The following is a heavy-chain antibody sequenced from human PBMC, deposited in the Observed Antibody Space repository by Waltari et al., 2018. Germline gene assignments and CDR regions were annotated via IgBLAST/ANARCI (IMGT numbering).Heavy chain of an antibody. CDR2: ISGSGGST. D-gene: IGHD1-26*01. CDR3: ARNSLLVGAPDY. V-gene: IGHV3-23*01. J-gene: IGHJ4*02. Sequence: EVQLLESGGGLVQPGGSLSLSCAASGFPFRRYAIGWVRQAPGKGLGWVSAISGSGGSTYYADSVKGRFTISRDNSKNTLYLQMNSLRAEDTAVYYCARNSLLVGAPDYWGQGTLVTVSS. CDR1: GFPFRRYA.